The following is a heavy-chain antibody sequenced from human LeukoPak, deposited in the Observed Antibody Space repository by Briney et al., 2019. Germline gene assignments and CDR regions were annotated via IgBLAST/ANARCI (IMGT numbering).Heavy chain of an antibody. CDR3: ARGVTYRITIFGVVIRPYYYYYGVDV. V-gene: IGHV1-8*01. CDR1: GYTFTSYD. Sequence: ASVKVSCKASGYTFTSYDINWVRQATGQGLEWMGWMNPNSGNTGYAQKFQGRVTMTRNTSISTAYMELSSLRSEDTAVYYCARGVTYRITIFGVVIRPYYYYYGVDVWGQGTTVTVSS. CDR2: MNPNSGNT. J-gene: IGHJ6*02. D-gene: IGHD3-3*01.